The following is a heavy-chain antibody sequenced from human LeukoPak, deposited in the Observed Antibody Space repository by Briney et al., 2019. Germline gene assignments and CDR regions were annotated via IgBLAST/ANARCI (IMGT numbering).Heavy chain of an antibody. Sequence: ASVKVSCKASGYTFSNYGISWVRQAPGQGLEWMGWISSYNDNTNYAQKLQGRVTMTTDTSTSTAYMELRSLRSDDTAVYYCARVYYDSSGAPITFAFDIWGQGTMVTVSS. V-gene: IGHV1-18*01. CDR2: ISSYNDNT. J-gene: IGHJ3*02. CDR1: GYTFSNYG. CDR3: ARVYYDSSGAPITFAFDI. D-gene: IGHD3-22*01.